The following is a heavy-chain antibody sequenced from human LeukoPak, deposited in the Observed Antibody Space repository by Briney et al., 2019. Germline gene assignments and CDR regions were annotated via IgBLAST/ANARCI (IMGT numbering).Heavy chain of an antibody. CDR1: GFTFDDYA. Sequence: GRSLRLSCAASGFTFDDYAMHWVRQAPGKGLEWVSGISWNSGSIGYADSVKGRFTISRDNAKNSLYLQMNSLRAEDTALYYCAKDMAPYSSSFDYWGQGTLATVSS. J-gene: IGHJ4*02. V-gene: IGHV3-9*01. D-gene: IGHD6-19*01. CDR2: ISWNSGSI. CDR3: AKDMAPYSSSFDY.